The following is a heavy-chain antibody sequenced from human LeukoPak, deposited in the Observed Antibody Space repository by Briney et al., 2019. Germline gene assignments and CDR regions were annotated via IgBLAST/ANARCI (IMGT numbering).Heavy chain of an antibody. Sequence: SETLSLTCTVSGGSISGFYWTWIRQPPGKGLEWIGYISHSGSTYYNPSLKSRVTISLDTSKNQFSLMLRSVTAADMAVYYCARAGTYIGPFDPWGQGTLVTVSS. V-gene: IGHV4-59*01. CDR3: ARAGTYIGPFDP. CDR1: GGSISGFY. D-gene: IGHD3-10*01. CDR2: ISHSGST. J-gene: IGHJ5*02.